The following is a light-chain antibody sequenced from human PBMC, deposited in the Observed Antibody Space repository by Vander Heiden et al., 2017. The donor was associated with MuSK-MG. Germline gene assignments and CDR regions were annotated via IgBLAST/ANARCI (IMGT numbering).Light chain of an antibody. CDR2: DND. CDR3: ATWERSLSAGV. J-gene: IGLJ2*01. CDR1: SSNIGSNS. Sequence: QSVLTQPPSVSAAPGQKVTIPCSGSSSNIGSNSVSWYQHFPGTAPNLLISDNDKRPSAIPDRFSGSKSGTSATLAITGLQTGDEAYYYCATWERSLSAGVFGGGTKVTVL. V-gene: IGLV1-51*01.